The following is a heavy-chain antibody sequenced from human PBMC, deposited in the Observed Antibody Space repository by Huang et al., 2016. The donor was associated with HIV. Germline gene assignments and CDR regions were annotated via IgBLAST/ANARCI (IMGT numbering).Heavy chain of an antibody. CDR1: GFSISTYW. D-gene: IGHD6-19*01. CDR2: IKQDGSEK. V-gene: IGHV3-7*01. J-gene: IGHJ1*01. CDR3: TRGPLGWLVHRYFYH. Sequence: EVQLVESGGGLVQPGGSLRVSCAAFGFSISTYWMSCVRQTPGKGLEWVASIKQDGSEKDYVDAVKGRFIISRDNAKNSLYLQMKSLRAEDTAVYYCTRGPLGWLVHRYFYHWGQGTLVTVSS.